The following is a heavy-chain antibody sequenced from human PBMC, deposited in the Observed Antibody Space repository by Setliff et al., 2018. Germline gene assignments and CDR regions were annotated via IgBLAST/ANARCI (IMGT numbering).Heavy chain of an antibody. CDR1: GGSFSDYY. CDR2: INHSAST. CDR3: ATDGPVLNGDYIS. D-gene: IGHD3-10*01. J-gene: IGHJ5*02. Sequence: PSETLSLTCAASGGSFSDYYWTWIRQPPGKGLEWIGEINHSASTNYNPSLKSRVTISVDTSKNQFSLSLRSVTAADTAVYYCATDGPVLNGDYISWGQGTLVTVSS. V-gene: IGHV4-34*01.